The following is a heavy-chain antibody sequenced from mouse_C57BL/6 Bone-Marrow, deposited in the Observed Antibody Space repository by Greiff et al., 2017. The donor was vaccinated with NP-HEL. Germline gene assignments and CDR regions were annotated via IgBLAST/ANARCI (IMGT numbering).Heavy chain of an antibody. Sequence: VQLQQSGPELVKPGASVKISCKASGYTFTDYYMNWVKQSHGKSLEWIGDINPNNGGTSYNQKFKGKATLTVDKSSSTAYMELRSLTSEDSAVYYCARVITTVVATGDYWGQGTTLTVSS. CDR1: GYTFTDYY. CDR3: ARVITTVVATGDY. D-gene: IGHD1-1*01. CDR2: INPNNGGT. V-gene: IGHV1-26*01. J-gene: IGHJ2*01.